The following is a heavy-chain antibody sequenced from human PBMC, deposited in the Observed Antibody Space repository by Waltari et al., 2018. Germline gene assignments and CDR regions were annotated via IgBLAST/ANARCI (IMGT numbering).Heavy chain of an antibody. D-gene: IGHD6-13*01. J-gene: IGHJ6*02. V-gene: IGHV3-74*01. CDR1: GFTFSSYW. CDR3: ARGDYSSSWWPHYYYGMDV. CDR2: IDSDGSST. Sequence: EVQLVESGGGLVQPGGSLRLSCDACGFTFSSYWMHWGRIAPGKGLVWVSRIDSDGSSTSYADSVKGRFTISRDNAKNTLYLQMNSLRAEDTAVYYCARGDYSSSWWPHYYYGMDVWGQGTTVTVSS.